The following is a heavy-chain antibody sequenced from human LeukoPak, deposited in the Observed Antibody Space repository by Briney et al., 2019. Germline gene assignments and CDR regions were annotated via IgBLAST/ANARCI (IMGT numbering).Heavy chain of an antibody. CDR3: ARAGAVAGTRFDY. V-gene: IGHV1-18*01. CDR2: ISAYNGNT. J-gene: IGHJ4*02. CDR1: GYAFTDSY. Sequence: ASVKVSCKTSGYAFTDSYLHWVRQAPGRGLEWMGWISAYNGNTNYAQKLQGRVTMTTDTSTSTAYMELRSLRSDDTAVYYCARAGAVAGTRFDYWGQGTLVTVSS. D-gene: IGHD6-19*01.